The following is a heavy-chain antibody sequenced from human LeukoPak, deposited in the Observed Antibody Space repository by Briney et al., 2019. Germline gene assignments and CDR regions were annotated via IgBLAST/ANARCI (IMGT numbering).Heavy chain of an antibody. CDR3: ASSSGWYSKWYFQH. CDR2: ISSSSSYI. Sequence: PGGSLRLSCAASGFTFSTYSMNWVRQAPGKGLEWVSSISSSSSYIYYADSVKGRFTISRDNSKNTLYLQMNSLRAEDTAVYYCASSSGWYSKWYFQHWGQGTLVTVSS. J-gene: IGHJ1*01. V-gene: IGHV3-21*04. D-gene: IGHD6-19*01. CDR1: GFTFSTYS.